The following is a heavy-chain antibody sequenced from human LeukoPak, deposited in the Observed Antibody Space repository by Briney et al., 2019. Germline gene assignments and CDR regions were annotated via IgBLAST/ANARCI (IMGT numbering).Heavy chain of an antibody. CDR3: ARSTVLRYFDWFPEAFDI. Sequence: WETLSLTCTVSGVSISSYYWSWVRQPPGKGLEWIGYIYYSGSTNYNPSLKSRVTISVDTSKNQFSLKLSSVTAADTAVYYCARSTVLRYFDWFPEAFDIWGQGTMVTVSS. V-gene: IGHV4-59*08. CDR1: GVSISSYY. J-gene: IGHJ3*02. D-gene: IGHD3-9*01. CDR2: IYYSGST.